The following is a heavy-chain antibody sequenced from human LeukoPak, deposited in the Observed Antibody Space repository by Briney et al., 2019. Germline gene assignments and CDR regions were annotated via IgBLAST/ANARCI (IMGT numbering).Heavy chain of an antibody. CDR3: ASKVTTGY. D-gene: IGHD4-17*01. V-gene: IGHV3-66*01. J-gene: IGHJ4*02. Sequence: AGGSLRLSCAASGFTFSSYSMNWVRQAPGKGLEWVSVIYSGGTTNYADSVKGRFIVYRDNSKNTLYLQMNSLRVEDTAVYYCASKVTTGYWGQGTLVTVSS. CDR2: IYSGGTT. CDR1: GFTFSSYS.